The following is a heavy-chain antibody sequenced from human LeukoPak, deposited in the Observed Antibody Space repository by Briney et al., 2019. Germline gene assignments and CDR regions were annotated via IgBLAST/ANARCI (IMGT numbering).Heavy chain of an antibody. CDR1: GDSISSSNFY. CDR2: IYYSGST. V-gene: IGHV4-61*05. D-gene: IGHD6-19*01. J-gene: IGHJ4*02. CDR3: ARVGRGWPFDY. Sequence: SETLSLTCTVSGDSISSSNFYWGWIRQPPGKGLEWIGYIYYSGSTNYNPSLKSRVTISVDTSKNQFSLKLSSVTAADTAVYYCARVGRGWPFDYWGQGTLVTVSS.